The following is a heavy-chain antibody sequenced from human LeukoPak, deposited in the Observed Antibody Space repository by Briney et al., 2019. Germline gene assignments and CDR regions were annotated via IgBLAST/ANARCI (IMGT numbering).Heavy chain of an antibody. CDR1: GGSISSSSYY. CDR2: IYYSGST. V-gene: IGHV4-39*07. Sequence: SETLSLTCTVSGGSISSSSYYRGWIRQPPGRGLEWIGSIYYSGSTNYNPSLKSRVTISVDTSKNQFSLNLSSVTAADTAVYYCARKIRDRAYSTGWSIFDYWGQGTLVTVSS. J-gene: IGHJ4*02. CDR3: ARKIRDRAYSTGWSIFDY. D-gene: IGHD6-19*01.